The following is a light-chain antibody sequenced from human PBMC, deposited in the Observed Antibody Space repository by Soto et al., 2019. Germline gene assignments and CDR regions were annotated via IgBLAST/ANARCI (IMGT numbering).Light chain of an antibody. Sequence: EIFLAQAPCSLSLSPVERATLSCRDSQSVSSSYLAWYQQKPGQAPRLLIYGASSRATGIPDRFSGSGSGTDFTLTISRLEPEDFAVYYCQQYGSSPWTYGQGTKVDIK. CDR1: QSVSSSY. J-gene: IGKJ1*01. V-gene: IGKV3-20*01. CDR3: QQYGSSPWT. CDR2: GAS.